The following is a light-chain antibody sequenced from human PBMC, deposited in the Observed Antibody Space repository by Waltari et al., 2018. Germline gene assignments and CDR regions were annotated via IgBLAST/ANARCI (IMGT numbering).Light chain of an antibody. CDR2: VAS. CDR1: QSVGRL. V-gene: IGKV3-20*01. J-gene: IGKJ1*01. Sequence: ELVLTQSPGTLSLSPGDRATLSCRASQSVGRLLAWYQQIPGQAPRLLIVVASSRATGSPDRVSGSGSGTDFSLTISRLEPEDFAVYYCQKYVSLPATFGQGTKVEIK. CDR3: QKYVSLPAT.